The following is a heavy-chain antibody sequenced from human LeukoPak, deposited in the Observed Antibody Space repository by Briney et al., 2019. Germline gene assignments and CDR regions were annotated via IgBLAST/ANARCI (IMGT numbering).Heavy chain of an antibody. CDR1: GGSFSGYY. Sequence: SETLSLTCAVYGGSFSGYYWSWIRQPPGKGLEWIGEINHSGSTNYNPSLKSRVTISVDGSKNQFSLKLSSVTAADTAVYYCARAGDDSSGYPFDYWGQGTLVTVSS. J-gene: IGHJ4*02. CDR3: ARAGDDSSGYPFDY. CDR2: INHSGST. V-gene: IGHV4-34*01. D-gene: IGHD3-22*01.